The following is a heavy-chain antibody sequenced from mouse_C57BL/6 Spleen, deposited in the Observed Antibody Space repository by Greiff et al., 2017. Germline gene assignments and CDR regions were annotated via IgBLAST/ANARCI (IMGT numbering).Heavy chain of an antibody. D-gene: IGHD1-1*01. J-gene: IGHJ1*03. Sequence: VQRVESGAELVRPGASVTLSCKASGYTFTDYEMHWVKQTPVHGLEWIGAIDPETGGTAYNQKFKGKAILTADKSSSTAYMELRSLTSEDSAVYYCSPYYYGSSSWYFDVWGTGTTVTVSS. CDR2: IDPETGGT. CDR1: GYTFTDYE. CDR3: SPYYYGSSSWYFDV. V-gene: IGHV1-15*01.